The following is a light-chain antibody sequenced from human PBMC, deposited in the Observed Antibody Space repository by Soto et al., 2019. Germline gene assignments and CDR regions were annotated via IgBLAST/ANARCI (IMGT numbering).Light chain of an antibody. J-gene: IGKJ1*01. CDR3: RQYNNWWT. CDR1: QSVNRN. Sequence: EIVMTQSPATLSVSPGERATLSFRASQSVNRNLAWYQQKPGQAPRLLIYASSTRATGIPARYTGSGSETEFTLTISSLQSEDFASYYCRQYNNWWTFGQGPKVEI. V-gene: IGKV3-15*01. CDR2: ASS.